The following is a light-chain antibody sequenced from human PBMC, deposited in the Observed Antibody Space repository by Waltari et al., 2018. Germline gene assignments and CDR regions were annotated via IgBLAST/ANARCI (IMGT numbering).Light chain of an antibody. Sequence: QLVLTQSPAASASLGASVKLTCTLSSGHSSNIIAWLQQQPGKGPRYLMKVNRDGSKRKGDEIPERCSGSSSGAERYLTISSLQSEDEADYYCETGGHGTWVFGGGTKLTVL. CDR2: VNRDGSK. CDR3: ETGGHGTWV. J-gene: IGLJ3*02. V-gene: IGLV4-69*01. CDR1: SGHSSNI.